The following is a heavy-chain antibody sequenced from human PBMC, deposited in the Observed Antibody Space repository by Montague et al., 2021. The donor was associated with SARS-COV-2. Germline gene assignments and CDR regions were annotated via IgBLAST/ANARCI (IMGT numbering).Heavy chain of an antibody. CDR2: INHSGST. Sequence: SETLSLTCGVFGGSFSGHYWSWIRQPPGKGLEWIGEINHSGSTNYNPSLKSRVTISMDTSKNQFSLKLSSVTAADTAVYYCARGVRQLGVRYYYYYIDVWDKGTTVTVSS. J-gene: IGHJ6*03. CDR3: ARGVRQLGVRYYYYYIDV. CDR1: GGSFSGHY. V-gene: IGHV4-34*01. D-gene: IGHD6-6*01.